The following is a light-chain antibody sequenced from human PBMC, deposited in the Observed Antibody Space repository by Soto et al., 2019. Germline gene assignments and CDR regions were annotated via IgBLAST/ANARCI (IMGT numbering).Light chain of an antibody. Sequence: EIVLTQSPGTLSLSPGERATLSCRASQSVSSSYLAWYQQKPGQAPRLLIYGASSRATGIPDRFGGSGSGTDFTLTISRLEPEDFAVYYCQQYGSSYMYTFGQGTKLEIK. CDR3: QQYGSSYMYT. CDR2: GAS. V-gene: IGKV3-20*01. J-gene: IGKJ2*01. CDR1: QSVSSSY.